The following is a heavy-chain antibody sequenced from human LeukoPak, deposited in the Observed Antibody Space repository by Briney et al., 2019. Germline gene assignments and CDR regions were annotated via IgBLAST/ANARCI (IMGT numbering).Heavy chain of an antibody. CDR2: INANTGNS. CDR1: GYTFNSNV. V-gene: IGHV7-4-1*02. CDR3: ASAPPGYRSGWYFEY. Sequence: ASVRVSCKASGYTFNSNVMIWVRQGPGQGLEWMGWINANTGNSTYAQGFTGRFVFSLDTSVSTAYLQISSLKAEDTAVYYCASAPPGYRSGWYFEYWGQGTLVTVSS. D-gene: IGHD6-19*01. J-gene: IGHJ4*02.